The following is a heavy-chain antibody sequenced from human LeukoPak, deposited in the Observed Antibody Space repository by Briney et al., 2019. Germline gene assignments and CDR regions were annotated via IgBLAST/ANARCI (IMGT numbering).Heavy chain of an antibody. V-gene: IGHV3-21*01. CDR3: ARDYYYDSSGYYYALSFNWFDP. CDR1: GFTFSSYS. Sequence: GGSLRLSCAASGFTFSSYSVNWVRQAPGKGLEWVSSISSSSSYIYYADSVKGRFTISRDNAKNSLYLQMNSLRAEDTAVYYCARDYYYDSSGYYYALSFNWFDPWGQGTLVTVSS. J-gene: IGHJ5*02. D-gene: IGHD3-22*01. CDR2: ISSSSSYI.